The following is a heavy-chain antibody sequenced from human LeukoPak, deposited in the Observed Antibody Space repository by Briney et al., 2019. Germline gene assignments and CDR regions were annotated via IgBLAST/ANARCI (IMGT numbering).Heavy chain of an antibody. J-gene: IGHJ6*02. D-gene: IGHD3-9*01. CDR1: GYTFTSYD. CDR2: MSPNSGNT. Sequence: ASVKVSCKTSGYTFTSYDFNWVRQATGQGLEWMGWMSPNSGNTGYAQKFQGRVTMTRNTSISTAYLELSSLTSEDTAVYHCARGFSTGFFYYAMDVWGQGTTVTVSS. V-gene: IGHV1-8*01. CDR3: ARGFSTGFFYYAMDV.